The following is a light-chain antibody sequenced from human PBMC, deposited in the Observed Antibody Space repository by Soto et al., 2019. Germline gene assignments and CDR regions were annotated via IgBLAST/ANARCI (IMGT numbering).Light chain of an antibody. CDR3: QQRSNWLLT. V-gene: IGKV3-11*01. CDR2: DAS. Sequence: EIVLTQSPATLSLSPGERATLSCRASQSVSSYLAWYQQKPGQAPRLLIYDASNRATGIPARFSGSGSGTDFTLTISSLEPEDFAVYYCQQRSNWLLTFGRGTKVDIK. J-gene: IGKJ3*01. CDR1: QSVSSY.